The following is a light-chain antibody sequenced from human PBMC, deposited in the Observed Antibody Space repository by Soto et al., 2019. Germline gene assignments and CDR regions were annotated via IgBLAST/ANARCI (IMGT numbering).Light chain of an antibody. J-gene: IGKJ1*01. Sequence: DIQMTQSPSTPSASVGDRVTMTCRASQSIRYWVAWYQHKPGKAPKLLIYDASTLESGVPTRFSGSGSGTEFTLTISSLHPDDFATYYCQQYNILSTFGQGTKVDIK. CDR3: QQYNILST. CDR2: DAS. V-gene: IGKV1-5*01. CDR1: QSIRYW.